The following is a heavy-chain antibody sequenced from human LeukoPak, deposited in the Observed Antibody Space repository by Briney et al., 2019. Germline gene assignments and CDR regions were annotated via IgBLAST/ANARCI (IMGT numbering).Heavy chain of an antibody. D-gene: IGHD3-22*01. CDR2: INPNSGGT. CDR1: GYTFTGYY. CDR3: ARAGGYYYDSSGYRRGHDAFDI. Sequence: ASVKVSCKASGYTFTGYYMHWVRQAPGQGLEWMGWINPNSGGTNYAQKFQGRVTMTRDTSISTAYMELSRLRSDDTAVYYCARAGGYYYDSSGYRRGHDAFDIWGQGTMVTVSS. V-gene: IGHV1-2*02. J-gene: IGHJ3*02.